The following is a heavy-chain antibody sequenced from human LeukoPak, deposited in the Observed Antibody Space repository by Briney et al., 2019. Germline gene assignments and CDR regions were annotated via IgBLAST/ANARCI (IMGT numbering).Heavy chain of an antibody. D-gene: IGHD3-3*01. V-gene: IGHV3-33*01. Sequence: PGGSLRLSCAASGFTFSSYGMHWVRQAPGKGLEWVAVIWYDGSNKYYADSVKDRFTISRDNSKNTLYLQMNSLRAEDTAVYYCARGGPHVLRFLEWLFPEDDAFDIWGQGTMVTVSS. CDR3: ARGGPHVLRFLEWLFPEDDAFDI. CDR1: GFTFSSYG. J-gene: IGHJ3*02. CDR2: IWYDGSNK.